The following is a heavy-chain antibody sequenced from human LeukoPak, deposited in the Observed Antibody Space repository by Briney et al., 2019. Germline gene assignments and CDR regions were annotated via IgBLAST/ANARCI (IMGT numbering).Heavy chain of an antibody. CDR2: IYYSGST. V-gene: IGHV4-39*02. J-gene: IGHJ4*02. CDR1: GGSISSSSYY. Sequence: SETLSPTCTVSGGSISSSSYYWGWIRQPPGKGLEWIGSIYYSGSTYYNPSLKSRVTISVDTSKNQFSLKLSSVTAADTAVYYCARDGYGDYVFDYWGQGTLVTVSS. D-gene: IGHD4-17*01. CDR3: ARDGYGDYVFDY.